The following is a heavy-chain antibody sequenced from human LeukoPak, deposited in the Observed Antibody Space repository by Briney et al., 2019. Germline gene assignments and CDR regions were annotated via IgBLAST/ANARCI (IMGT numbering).Heavy chain of an antibody. J-gene: IGHJ4*02. CDR1: GYTFTGYY. CDR2: INPNSGGT. Sequence: ASVKVSCKASGYTFTGYYMHWVRQAPGQGLEWMGWINPNSGGTNYAQKFQGRVTMTRDTSISTAYMELSRLRSDDTAVYYCARDGDGSGSYYSVYWGQGTLVTVSS. D-gene: IGHD3-10*01. CDR3: ARDGDGSGSYYSVY. V-gene: IGHV1-2*02.